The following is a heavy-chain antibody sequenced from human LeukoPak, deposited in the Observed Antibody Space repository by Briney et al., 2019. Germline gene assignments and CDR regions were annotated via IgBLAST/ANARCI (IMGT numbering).Heavy chain of an antibody. Sequence: GGSPRLSCAASGFTVSSNYMSWVRQAPGKGLEWVSVIYSGGSTYYADSVKGRFTISRDNSKNTLYLQMNSLRAEDTAVYYCARQNVDSGDAFDIWGQGTMVTVSS. V-gene: IGHV3-66*04. CDR1: GFTVSSNY. J-gene: IGHJ3*02. D-gene: IGHD5-12*01. CDR3: ARQNVDSGDAFDI. CDR2: IYSGGST.